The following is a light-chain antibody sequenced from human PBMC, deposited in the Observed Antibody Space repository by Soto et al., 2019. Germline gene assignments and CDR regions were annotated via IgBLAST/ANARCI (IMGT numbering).Light chain of an antibody. CDR3: QQSSSTPPT. J-gene: IGKJ2*01. CDR1: QSISSF. CDR2: AAS. Sequence: DIQMTQSPSSLSASVGDRVTITCRASQSISSFLNWCQQKPGKAPKLLIYAASSLQSGVPSRFSGSGSGTEFTLTISSLQPEDFATYYCQQSSSTPPTFGQGTKLEIK. V-gene: IGKV1-39*01.